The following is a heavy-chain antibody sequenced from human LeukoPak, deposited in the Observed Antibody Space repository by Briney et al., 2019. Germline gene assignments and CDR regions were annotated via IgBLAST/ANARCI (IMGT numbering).Heavy chain of an antibody. CDR3: AREGSFDSSGYNDALDI. V-gene: IGHV3-53*01. CDR1: GFIVSGKY. D-gene: IGHD3-22*01. J-gene: IGHJ3*02. CDR2: IRSGGST. Sequence: GGTLRLSCAASGFIVSGKYMSWVRQAPGKGLEWVSVIRSGGSTSYADSVKGRFTISRDNTKNTLYLQMNSLRAEDTAVYYCAREGSFDSSGYNDALDIWGQGTMVTVSA.